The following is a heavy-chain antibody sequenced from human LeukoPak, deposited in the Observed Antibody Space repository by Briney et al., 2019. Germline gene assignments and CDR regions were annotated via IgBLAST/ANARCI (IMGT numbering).Heavy chain of an antibody. CDR1: GFTFSSYA. Sequence: GGSLRLSCAASGFTFSSYAMHWVRQAPGKGLEWVAVISYDRSNKYYADSVKGRFTISRDNSKNTLYLQMNSLRAEDTAVYYCTRGSVAATTPYYFDYWGQGTLVTVSS. J-gene: IGHJ4*02. V-gene: IGHV3-30-3*01. D-gene: IGHD2-15*01. CDR3: TRGSVAATTPYYFDY. CDR2: ISYDRSNK.